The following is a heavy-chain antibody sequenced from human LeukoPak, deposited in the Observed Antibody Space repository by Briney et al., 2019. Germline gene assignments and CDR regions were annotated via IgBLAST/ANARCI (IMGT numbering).Heavy chain of an antibody. CDR2: IYTSGST. J-gene: IGHJ4*02. CDR1: GGSVSSGSYY. D-gene: IGHD5-18*01. Sequence: SETLSLTCTVSGGSVSSGSYYWSWIRQPAGKGLEWIGRIYTSGSTNYNPSLKSRATISVDTSKNQFSLKLSSVTAADTAVYYCARERVYSYGFFVGSYYFDYWGQGTLVTVSS. CDR3: ARERVYSYGFFVGSYYFDY. V-gene: IGHV4-61*02.